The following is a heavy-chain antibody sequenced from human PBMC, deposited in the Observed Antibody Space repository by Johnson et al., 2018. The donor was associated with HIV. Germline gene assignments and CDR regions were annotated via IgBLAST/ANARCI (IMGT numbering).Heavy chain of an antibody. CDR2: IGTAGDT. CDR3: ARDDVVETEDAFDL. Sequence: MQLVESGGGLVQPGGSLRLSCAASGFTFSSYDMHWVRQATGKVLEWVSAIGTAGDTYFADSVKGRFTISKDNSKNTLYLQMNSLRSEDTARYYCARDDVVETEDAFDLWGQGTMVTVSS. CDR1: GFTFSSYD. J-gene: IGHJ3*01. D-gene: IGHD2-15*01. V-gene: IGHV3-13*01.